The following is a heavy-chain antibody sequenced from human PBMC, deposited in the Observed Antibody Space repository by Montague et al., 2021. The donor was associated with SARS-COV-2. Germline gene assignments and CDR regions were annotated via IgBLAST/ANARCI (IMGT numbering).Heavy chain of an antibody. Sequence: PALVKPTQTLTLTCTFSGFSLSTSGMCVSWIRQPPGKALEWLALIDWNDDKCYSTSLKTSLTITKDTSKNQVVLTMTNMDPVDTATYYCARSFLWFAELNAFDTWGQGTMVTVSS. CDR2: IDWNDDK. J-gene: IGHJ3*02. D-gene: IGHD3-10*01. V-gene: IGHV2-70*01. CDR3: ARSFLWFAELNAFDT. CDR1: GFSLSTSGMC.